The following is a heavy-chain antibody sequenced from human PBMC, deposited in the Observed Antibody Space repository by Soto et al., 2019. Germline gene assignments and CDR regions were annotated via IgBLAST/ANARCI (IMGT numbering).Heavy chain of an antibody. CDR1: GYTFTNDS. CDR3: ARSVWAEGWFDP. V-gene: IGHV1-18*01. D-gene: IGHD1-26*01. CDR2: ISAYNGNT. Sequence: QVQLVQSGAEVKKPGASVKVSYTASGYTFTNDSISWVRQAPGQGLEWMGWISAYNGNTNYAQKLQGRVTMTTDTSTSTAYMELRSLRSVDTAVYYCARSVWAEGWFDPWGQGTLVTVSS. J-gene: IGHJ5*02.